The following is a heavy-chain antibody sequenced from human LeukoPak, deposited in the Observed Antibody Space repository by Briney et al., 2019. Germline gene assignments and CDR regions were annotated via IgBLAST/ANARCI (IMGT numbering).Heavy chain of an antibody. J-gene: IGHJ4*02. CDR2: INPNSGGA. V-gene: IGHV1-2*02. CDR3: AREGPIVGATHLVDY. Sequence: ASVKVSCKAYGYTFTDYYMHWVRQAPGQGLEWMGWINPNSGGANYAQKFQGRVTMTRDTSISTAYMELSRLRSDDTAVYYCAREGPIVGATHLVDYWGQGTLVTVSS. D-gene: IGHD1-26*01. CDR1: GYTFTDYY.